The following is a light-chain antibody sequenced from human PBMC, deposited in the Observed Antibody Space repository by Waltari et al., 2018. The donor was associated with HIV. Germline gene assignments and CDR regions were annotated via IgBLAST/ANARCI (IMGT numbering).Light chain of an antibody. CDR2: GAS. J-gene: IGKJ1*01. CDR3: LQYNNWPPWT. Sequence: EVVMTQSPATLSVSPGESATLSCRASRSVTTKLAWYQQKPGQAPRLLIYGASTRATGVPARFSGGGSGTEFTLTISSLQSEDFAVYYCLQYNNWPPWTFGQGTKVEIK. V-gene: IGKV3-15*01. CDR1: RSVTTK.